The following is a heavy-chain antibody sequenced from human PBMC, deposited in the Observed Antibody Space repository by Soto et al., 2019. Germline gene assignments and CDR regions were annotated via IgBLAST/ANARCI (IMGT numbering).Heavy chain of an antibody. D-gene: IGHD3-3*01. CDR3: ARALRSLYYDFWSGYHYGMDV. CDR1: GGSISSGDYY. CDR2: IYYSGST. Sequence: SETLSLTCTVSGGSISSGDYYWSWIRQPPGKGLEWIGYIYYSGSTYYNPSLKSRVTISVDTSKNQFSLKLSSVTAADTAVYYCARALRSLYYDFWSGYHYGMDVWGKGTTVPVSS. J-gene: IGHJ6*04. V-gene: IGHV4-30-4*01.